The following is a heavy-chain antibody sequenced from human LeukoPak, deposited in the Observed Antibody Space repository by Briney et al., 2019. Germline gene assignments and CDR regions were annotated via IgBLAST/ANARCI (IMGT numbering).Heavy chain of an antibody. CDR2: ISTGSNYI. CDR1: GFTFSSYS. J-gene: IGHJ4*02. Sequence: GGSLRLSCAASGFTFSSYSMNWVRQAPGKGLEWVSSISTGSNYIYYSDSVKGRFTISRDNSKNTLYLQMNSLRAEDTAVYYCATIEVLWFGELSHFDYWGQGTLVTVSS. V-gene: IGHV3-21*04. CDR3: ATIEVLWFGELSHFDY. D-gene: IGHD3-10*01.